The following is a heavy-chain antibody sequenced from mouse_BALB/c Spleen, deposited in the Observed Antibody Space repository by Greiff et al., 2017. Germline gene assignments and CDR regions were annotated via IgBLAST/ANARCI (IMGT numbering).Heavy chain of an antibody. V-gene: IGHV5-12-1*01. CDR2: ISSGGGST. CDR1: GFAFSSYD. J-gene: IGHJ4*01. Sequence: EVQLVESGGGLVKPGGSLKLSCAASGFAFSSYDMSWVRQTPEKRLEWVAYISSGGGSTYYPDTVKGRFTISRDNAKNTLYLQMSSLKSEDTAMYYCARHGVGRRSYYAMDYWGQGTSVTVSS. D-gene: IGHD4-1*01. CDR3: ARHGVGRRSYYAMDY.